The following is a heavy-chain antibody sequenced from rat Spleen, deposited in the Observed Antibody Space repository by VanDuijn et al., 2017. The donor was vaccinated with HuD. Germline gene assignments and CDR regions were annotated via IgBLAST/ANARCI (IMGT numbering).Heavy chain of an antibody. CDR1: GFSVSSAR. J-gene: IGHJ2*01. V-gene: IGHV6-6*01. CDR3: AWTGYDFDY. Sequence: EVQVLEPGGGVVHPWHPPKLFRATPGFSVSSARVSWYRQFPEKRLGSSARIKAKSNNYATDYTESVKGRFNISRDDSKSSIYLQMNNLKEEDTAIYYCAWTGYDFDYWGQGVMVTVSS. CDR2: IKAKSNNYAT. D-gene: IGHD4-3*01.